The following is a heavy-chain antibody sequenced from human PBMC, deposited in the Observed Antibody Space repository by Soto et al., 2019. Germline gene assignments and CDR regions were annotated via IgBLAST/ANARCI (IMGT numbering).Heavy chain of an antibody. J-gene: IGHJ4*02. V-gene: IGHV1-2*04. CDR3: ARASLFDY. CDR1: GYTFTSYA. CDR2: INPNSGGT. Sequence: ASVKVSCKASGYTFTSYAMHWVRQAPGQGLEWMGWINPNSGGTNYAQKCQGWVTMTRDTSISTAYMELSRLRSDDTAVYYCARASLFDYWGQGTLVTVSS.